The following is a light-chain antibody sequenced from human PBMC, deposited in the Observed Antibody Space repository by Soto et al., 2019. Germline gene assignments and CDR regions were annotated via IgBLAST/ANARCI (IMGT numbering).Light chain of an antibody. CDR1: SGDSSYI. J-gene: IGLJ1*01. CDR2: LEGSGSY. Sequence: QPVLTQSPSASASLGSSVKLTCTLSSGDSSYIIAWHQQQPGKAPRYLMNLEGSGSYNKGSGTPARFSGSSSGADRYLTISNLQSEDEADYYCETWDSNTRVFGTGTKLTVL. CDR3: ETWDSNTRV. V-gene: IGLV4-60*03.